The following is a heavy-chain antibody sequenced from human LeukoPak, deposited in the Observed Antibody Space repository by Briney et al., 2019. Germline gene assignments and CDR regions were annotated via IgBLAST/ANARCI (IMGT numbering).Heavy chain of an antibody. J-gene: IGHJ4*02. CDR3: ARDISSRYFDL. CDR2: VSYAGTNK. Sequence: PGGSLRLSCVESGFTFSSYGMHWVRQAPGKGLEWVAVVSYAGTNKYYADSVKGRFTISRDNSKNTLYLQMNSLRAGDTAVYYCARDISSRYFDLWGQGTLVTVSS. CDR1: GFTFSSYG. V-gene: IGHV3-33*01.